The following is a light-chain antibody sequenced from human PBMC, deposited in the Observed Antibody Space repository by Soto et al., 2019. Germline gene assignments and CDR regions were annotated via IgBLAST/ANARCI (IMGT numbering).Light chain of an antibody. CDR2: DAS. Sequence: DIQMTQSPSTLSASVGDRVTITCRASQSISSWLAWYQQKPGKAPKLLIYDASSLESGVPSRFSGSGSGTEFTLTISSLQPDYFSTYYCQHYNSYSPFGGGTKVEIK. V-gene: IGKV1-5*01. J-gene: IGKJ4*01. CDR1: QSISSW. CDR3: QHYNSYSP.